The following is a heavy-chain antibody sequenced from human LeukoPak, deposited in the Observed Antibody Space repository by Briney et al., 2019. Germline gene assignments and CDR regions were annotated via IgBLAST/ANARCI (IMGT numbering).Heavy chain of an antibody. CDR1: GFTFDDYA. Sequence: GGSLRLSCAASGFTFDDYAMHWVRHAPGKGLEWVSLISWDGGSTCYADSVKGRFTISRDNSKNSLYLQMNSLRAEDTALYYCAKVGGSGWSTYYMDVWGKGTTVTVSS. V-gene: IGHV3-43D*03. D-gene: IGHD6-19*01. J-gene: IGHJ6*03. CDR3: AKVGGSGWSTYYMDV. CDR2: ISWDGGST.